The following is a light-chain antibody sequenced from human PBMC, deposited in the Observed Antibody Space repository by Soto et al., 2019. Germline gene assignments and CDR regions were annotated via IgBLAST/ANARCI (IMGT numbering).Light chain of an antibody. CDR2: GNS. V-gene: IGLV1-40*01. CDR3: QSYDSSLSGSTV. CDR1: SSNIGAGYD. Sequence: QSVLTQPPSVSGAPGQRVTISCTGSSSNIGAGYDVHWYQQLPGTAPKLLIYGNSNRPSGVPDRFSGPKSGTSASLAITGLQAEDEADYYCQSYDSSLSGSTVFGGGTRVTVL. J-gene: IGLJ2*01.